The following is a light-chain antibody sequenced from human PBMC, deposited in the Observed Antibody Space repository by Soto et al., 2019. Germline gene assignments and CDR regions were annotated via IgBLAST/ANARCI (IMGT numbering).Light chain of an antibody. J-gene: IGLJ2*01. V-gene: IGLV2-8*01. CDR2: EVS. CDR3: CSYAGSNSLI. Sequence: QSVLTQPPSASGSPGQSVTISCTGTTSDIGAYNYVSWYQQRPGKAPKLIIYEVSNRPSGVSNRFSGSKSGNTASLTISGLQAEDEAEYDCCSYAGSNSLIFGGGTKLTVL. CDR1: TSDIGAYNY.